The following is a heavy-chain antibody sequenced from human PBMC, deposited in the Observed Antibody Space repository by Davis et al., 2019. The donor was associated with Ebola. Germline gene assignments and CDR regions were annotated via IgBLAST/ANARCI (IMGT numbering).Heavy chain of an antibody. D-gene: IGHD6-6*01. CDR3: AKDQLEYSSSSENY. CDR1: GFTFSSYS. J-gene: IGHJ4*02. Sequence: PGGSLRLSCAASGFTFSSYSMNWVRQAPGKGLEWVAVISYDGSNKYYADSVKGRFTISRDNSKNTLYLQMNSLRAEDTAVYYCAKDQLEYSSSSENYWGQGTLVTVSS. CDR2: ISYDGSNK. V-gene: IGHV3-30*18.